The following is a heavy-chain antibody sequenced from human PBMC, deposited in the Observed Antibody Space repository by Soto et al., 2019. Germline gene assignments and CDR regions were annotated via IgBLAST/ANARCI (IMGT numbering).Heavy chain of an antibody. CDR1: GFTFSDYL. D-gene: IGHD6-19*01. CDR2: IKQDGNEK. J-gene: IGHJ4*01. V-gene: IGHV3-7*01. Sequence: DVQLVESGGALVQLGESLRLSCAASGFTFSDYLMTWVRQAPGKGLEWVATIKQDGNEKYYVDSVKGRFTISRDNAKNSLYLQMNGLRAEDTAVYYCAIGHWLGNWGHGTLVTVSS. CDR3: AIGHWLGN.